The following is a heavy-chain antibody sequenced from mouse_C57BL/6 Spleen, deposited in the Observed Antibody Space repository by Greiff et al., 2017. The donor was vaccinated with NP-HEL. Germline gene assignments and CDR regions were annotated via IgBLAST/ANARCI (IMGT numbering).Heavy chain of an antibody. J-gene: IGHJ4*01. D-gene: IGHD1-1*01. V-gene: IGHV1-18*01. Sequence: EVQLQQSGPELVKPGASVKIPCKASGYTFTDYNMDWVKQSHGKSLEWIGDINPNNGGTIYNQKFKGKATLTVDKSSSTAYMELRSLTSEDTAVYYCARHYYGSSLYAMDYWGQGTSVTVSS. CDR2: INPNNGGT. CDR3: ARHYYGSSLYAMDY. CDR1: GYTFTDYN.